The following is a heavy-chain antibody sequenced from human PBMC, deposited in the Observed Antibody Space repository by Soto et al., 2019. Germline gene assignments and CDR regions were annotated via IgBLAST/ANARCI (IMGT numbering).Heavy chain of an antibody. CDR1: GYTFTGYY. CDR3: ARVWSSGYYNF. J-gene: IGHJ4*02. V-gene: IGHV1-2*02. CDR2: INPYRGAT. Sequence: ASVKVSCKASGYTFTGYYMHWVRQAPGQGLEWMGWINPYRGATTYAQKFQDRVTMTRDTSISTVYMELTNLRSDDTAVYYCARVWSSGYYNFWGQGTLVTVSS. D-gene: IGHD6-19*01.